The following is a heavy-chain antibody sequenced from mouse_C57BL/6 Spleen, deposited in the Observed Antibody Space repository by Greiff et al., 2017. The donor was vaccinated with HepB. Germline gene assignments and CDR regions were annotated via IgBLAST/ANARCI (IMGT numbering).Heavy chain of an antibody. CDR1: GYTFTSYW. V-gene: IGHV1-64*01. D-gene: IGHD2-1*01. J-gene: IGHJ4*01. CDR3: ARRDYGNFYAMDY. Sequence: LQQSGAELVKPGASVKLSCKASGYTFTSYWMHWVKQRPGQGLEWIGMIHPNSGSTNYNEKFKSKATLTVDKSSSTAYMQLSSLTSEVSAVYYCARRDYGNFYAMDYWGQGTSVTVSS. CDR2: IHPNSGST.